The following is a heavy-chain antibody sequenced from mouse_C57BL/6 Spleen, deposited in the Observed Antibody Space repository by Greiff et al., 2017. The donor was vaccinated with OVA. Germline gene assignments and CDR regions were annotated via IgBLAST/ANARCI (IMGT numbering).Heavy chain of an antibody. CDR3: ARTPGQLWLPWFAY. J-gene: IGHJ3*01. Sequence: EVQGVESGGGLVKPGGSLKLSCAASGFTFSDYGMHWVRQAPEKGLEWVAYISSGSSTIYYADTVKGRFTISRDNAKNTLFLQMTSLRSEDTAMYYCARTPGQLWLPWFAYWGQGTLVTVSA. CDR1: GFTFSDYG. CDR2: ISSGSSTI. D-gene: IGHD3-2*01. V-gene: IGHV5-17*01.